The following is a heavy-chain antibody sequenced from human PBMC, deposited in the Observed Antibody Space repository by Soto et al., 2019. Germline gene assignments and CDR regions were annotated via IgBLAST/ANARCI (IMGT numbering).Heavy chain of an antibody. D-gene: IGHD2-15*01. CDR1: GFTFGASA. V-gene: IGHV3-73*01. Sequence: HPGGSLRLSCAASGFTFGASALQWVRQASGKGLEWLGRIGSRGESYATTYDVSVKGRFTISRDDSKKTAYLQMNSLETEDTAVYYCTTDPQDIVVVVAATVRTDNWFDPWGQGT. CDR3: TTDPQDIVVVVAATVRTDNWFDP. CDR2: IGSRGESYAT. J-gene: IGHJ5*02.